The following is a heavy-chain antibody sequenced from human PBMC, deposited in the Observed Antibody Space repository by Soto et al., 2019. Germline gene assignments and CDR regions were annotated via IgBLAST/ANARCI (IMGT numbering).Heavy chain of an antibody. V-gene: IGHV5-51*01. CDR1: GYNFNSYW. Sequence: GESLKISCKGSGYNFNSYWIGWVRQMHGKGLEWMGIIYPGDSDTRYSPSFQGQVTISADKSISTAYLQWSSLKASDTAIYYCARRGYCGGDCYSGSYGWFDPWGQGTLVTVSS. D-gene: IGHD2-21*02. CDR2: IYPGDSDT. J-gene: IGHJ5*02. CDR3: ARRGYCGGDCYSGSYGWFDP.